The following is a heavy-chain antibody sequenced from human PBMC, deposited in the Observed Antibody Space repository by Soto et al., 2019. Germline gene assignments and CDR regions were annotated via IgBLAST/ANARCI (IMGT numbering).Heavy chain of an antibody. J-gene: IGHJ5*02. Sequence: QVQLVQSGAEVKKPGASVKVSCKASGYTFTSYDINWARQAPGQGLGWMGWMNPDGGNTGYEKKCQGRVSMTRNTCISTAYMELSSLRSEDTAVYYCGREFDPWGQGTLVTVCS. V-gene: IGHV1-8*01. CDR3: GREFDP. CDR2: MNPDGGNT. CDR1: GYTFTSYD.